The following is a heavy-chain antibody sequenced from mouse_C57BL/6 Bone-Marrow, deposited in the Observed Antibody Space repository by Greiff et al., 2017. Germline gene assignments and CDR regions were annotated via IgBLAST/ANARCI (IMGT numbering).Heavy chain of an antibody. CDR3: ALTMITTCAY. D-gene: IGHD2-4*01. Sequence: EVQRVESGGDLVKPGGSLKLSCAASGFTFSSYGMYWVRQTPDKRLEWVATISSGGSYTYYPDSVKGRFTISRDNAKNTLYLQMSSLKSEDTAMYYCALTMITTCAYWGQGTLVTVSA. J-gene: IGHJ3*01. V-gene: IGHV5-6*01. CDR1: GFTFSSYG. CDR2: ISSGGSYT.